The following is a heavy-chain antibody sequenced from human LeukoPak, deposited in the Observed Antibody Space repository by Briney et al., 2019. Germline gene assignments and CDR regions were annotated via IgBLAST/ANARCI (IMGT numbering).Heavy chain of an antibody. D-gene: IGHD3-10*01. Sequence: ASVKVSCKASGYTFTSYDFNWLRQATGQGPEWMGWMNPNSGNTGYAQKFQGRVTMTRNTSISTAYMELSSLRSEDTAVYYCARGSDYYGSGSYGNWFDPWGQGTLVTVSS. CDR2: MNPNSGNT. J-gene: IGHJ5*02. CDR1: GYTFTSYD. CDR3: ARGSDYYGSGSYGNWFDP. V-gene: IGHV1-8*01.